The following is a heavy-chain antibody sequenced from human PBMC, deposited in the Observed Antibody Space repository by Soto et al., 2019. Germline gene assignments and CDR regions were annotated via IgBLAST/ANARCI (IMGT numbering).Heavy chain of an antibody. CDR1: GVSISNGTFF. CDR3: AGAYGSWQPPFAY. CDR2: IHYSGNT. V-gene: IGHV4-39*01. J-gene: IGHJ4*02. D-gene: IGHD6-6*01. Sequence: SETLSLTCTVSGVSISNGTFFWGWIRQSPGQGLQWIGCIHYSGNTYYNPSLKSRVTVSADTSQNQFSLKLTSVTAADTAVYYCAGAYGSWQPPFAYWGQGTLVTVSS.